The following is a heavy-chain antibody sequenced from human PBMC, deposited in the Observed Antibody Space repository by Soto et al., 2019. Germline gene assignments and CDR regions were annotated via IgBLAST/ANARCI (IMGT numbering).Heavy chain of an antibody. CDR3: ATDSSGPLDN. CDR2: IYSGGST. J-gene: IGHJ4*02. V-gene: IGHV3-66*01. CDR1: GFTVSSKH. Sequence: EVQLVESGGGLVQPGGSLRLSCAASGFTVSSKHMNWVRQAPGKGLEWVSVIYSGGSTYYADSVKDRFTISRDTSKNTLYLQMNSLRAEDTAVYYCATDSSGPLDNWGQGTLVTVSS. D-gene: IGHD6-19*01.